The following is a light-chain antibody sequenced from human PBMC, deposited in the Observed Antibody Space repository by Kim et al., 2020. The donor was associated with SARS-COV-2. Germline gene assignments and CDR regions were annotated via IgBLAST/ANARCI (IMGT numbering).Light chain of an antibody. CDR3: AAWDASLSGHV. Sequence: GQRVTISCSGCSSNIGSNSVYWYQQLPGTAPKLLIYSNSQRPSGVPDRFSGSKSGTSASLAISGLRSEDEADYHCAAWDASLSGHVFGTGTKVTVL. J-gene: IGLJ1*01. CDR1: SSNIGSNS. CDR2: SNS. V-gene: IGLV1-47*02.